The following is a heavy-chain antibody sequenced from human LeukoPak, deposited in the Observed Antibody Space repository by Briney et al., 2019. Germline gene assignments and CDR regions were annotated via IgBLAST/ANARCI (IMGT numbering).Heavy chain of an antibody. CDR1: EYTFTGYY. Sequence: SVKVSCKASEYTFTGYYMHWVRQAPGQGLEWMGGIIPIFGTANYAQKFQGRVTITADESTSTAYMELSSLRSEDTAVYYCARGISGYDSLYWGQGTLVTVSS. D-gene: IGHD5-12*01. CDR3: ARGISGYDSLY. CDR2: IIPIFGTA. J-gene: IGHJ4*02. V-gene: IGHV1-69*13.